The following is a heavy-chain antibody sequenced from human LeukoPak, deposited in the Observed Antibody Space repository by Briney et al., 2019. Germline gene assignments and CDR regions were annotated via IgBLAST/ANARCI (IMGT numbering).Heavy chain of an antibody. CDR2: IYYSGST. CDR1: GGSISSSNW. CDR3: ARNVLRYFDWIL. Sequence: PSGTLSLTCAVSGGSISSSNWWSWVRQPPGKGLEWIGSIYYSGSTYYNPSLKSRVTISVDTSKNQFSLKLSSVTAADTAVYYCARNVLRYFDWILWGQGTLVTVSS. J-gene: IGHJ4*02. V-gene: IGHV4-4*02. D-gene: IGHD3-9*01.